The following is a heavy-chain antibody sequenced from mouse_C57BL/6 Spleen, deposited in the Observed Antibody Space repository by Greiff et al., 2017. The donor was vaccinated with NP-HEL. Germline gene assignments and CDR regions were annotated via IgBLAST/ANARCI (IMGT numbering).Heavy chain of an antibody. J-gene: IGHJ4*01. CDR3: AIYYSNHYYAMDY. CDR1: GYTFTSYW. V-gene: IGHV1-64*01. D-gene: IGHD2-5*01. Sequence: QVQLQQPGAELVKPGASVKLSCKASGYTFTSYWMHWVKQRPGQGLEWIGMIHPNSGSTNYNEKFKSKATLTVDKSSSTAYMQLSSLTSEDSAVYYCAIYYSNHYYAMDYWGQGTSVTVSS. CDR2: IHPNSGST.